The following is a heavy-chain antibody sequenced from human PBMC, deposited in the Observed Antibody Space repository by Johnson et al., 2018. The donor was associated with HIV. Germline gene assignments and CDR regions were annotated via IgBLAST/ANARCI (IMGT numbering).Heavy chain of an antibody. D-gene: IGHD6-19*01. CDR3: AREPVAGPGRNAFDI. J-gene: IGHJ3*02. CDR2: ISYDGSNK. V-gene: IGHV3-30*04. CDR1: AFSFSNYP. Sequence: VQLVESGGGVVQPGRSLRLSCAASAFSFSNYPMHWVRQAPGKGLECVAVISYDGSNKYYTDSVKGRFTISRDNAKNSLYLQMNSLRAEDTALYFCAREPVAGPGRNAFDIWGQGTMVTVSS.